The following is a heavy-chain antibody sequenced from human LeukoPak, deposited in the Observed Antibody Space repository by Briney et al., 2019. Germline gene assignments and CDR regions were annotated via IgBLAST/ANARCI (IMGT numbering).Heavy chain of an antibody. D-gene: IGHD3-10*01. CDR1: GFTFSSYA. V-gene: IGHV3-23*01. J-gene: IGHJ4*02. CDR3: AKAGHYGSGSYYSDY. CDR2: ISASGGST. Sequence: GGSLRLSCAASGFTFSSYAMSWVRQAPGRGLEWVSAISASGGSTYYADSVKGRFTISRDNSKNTLYLQMSSLRAGDTAVYYCAKAGHYGSGSYYSDYWGRGTLVTVSP.